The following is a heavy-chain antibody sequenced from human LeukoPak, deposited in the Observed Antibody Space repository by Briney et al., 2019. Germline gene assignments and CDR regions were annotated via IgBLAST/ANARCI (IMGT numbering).Heavy chain of an antibody. CDR3: ARERRQVVTSRDAFDI. Sequence: GGSLRLSCAASGFTFSDYYMSWIRQAPGKGLEWVSYISRSGSTIYYADSVKGRFTISRDNAKNSLYLQMNSLRAEDTAAYYCARERRQVVTSRDAFDIWGQGTMVTVSS. J-gene: IGHJ3*02. CDR1: GFTFSDYY. D-gene: IGHD4-23*01. CDR2: ISRSGSTI. V-gene: IGHV3-11*01.